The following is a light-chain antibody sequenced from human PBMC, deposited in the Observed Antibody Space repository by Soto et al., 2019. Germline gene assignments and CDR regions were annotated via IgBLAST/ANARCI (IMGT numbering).Light chain of an antibody. CDR1: QSLDSY. V-gene: IGKV3-11*01. CDR3: QQRRSWPIT. CDR2: DAS. J-gene: IGKJ4*01. Sequence: EIVLTQSPATLSLSPGERATLSCRASQSLDSYLAWYQQKPGQAPRLLIYDASNRATGVPARFSGSGSGTDFTPTINSLEPEDFAVYYCQQRRSWPITFGGGTKVEIK.